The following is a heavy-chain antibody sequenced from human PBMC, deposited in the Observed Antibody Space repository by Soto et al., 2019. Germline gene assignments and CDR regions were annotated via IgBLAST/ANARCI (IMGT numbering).Heavy chain of an antibody. CDR1: GYSISSSNW. Sequence: QVQLQESGPGRVKPSDTLSLTCAVSGYSISSSNWWGWIRQPPGKGLEWIGYIYYSGTTYYNPSLKSRVPMSVDTSKNQFSLKLTSVTAVDTAVYYCARREIQGPIDYWGQGTLVTVSS. J-gene: IGHJ4*02. CDR3: ARREIQGPIDY. V-gene: IGHV4-28*01. CDR2: IYYSGTT. D-gene: IGHD1-26*01.